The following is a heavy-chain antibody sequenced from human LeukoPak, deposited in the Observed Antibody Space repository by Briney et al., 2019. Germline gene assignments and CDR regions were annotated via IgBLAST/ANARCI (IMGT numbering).Heavy chain of an antibody. V-gene: IGHV4-39*07. CDR3: ARDDDYLAALDY. CDR2: IYYSGST. J-gene: IGHJ4*02. CDR1: GDSISSSSYY. D-gene: IGHD4-11*01. Sequence: PSETLSLTCNVSGDSISSSSYYWGWIRQPPGKGLEWIGCIYYSGSTYINPSLKSRVTLSVDTSKNEFSLKLSSVTAADTAVYYCARDDDYLAALDYWGQGALVTVSS.